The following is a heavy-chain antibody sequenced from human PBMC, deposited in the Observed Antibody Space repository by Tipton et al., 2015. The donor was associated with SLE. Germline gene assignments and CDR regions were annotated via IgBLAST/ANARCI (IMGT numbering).Heavy chain of an antibody. CDR3: AKFPER. J-gene: IGHJ4*02. CDR1: GFTFSSYW. V-gene: IGHV3-7*03. CDR2: INQDESEK. Sequence: SLRLSCAASGFTFSSYWMTWVRQAPGRGLEWVATINQDESEKYYVDSVKGRFTISRDNSNNTLFPQMNSLRAEDTAVYFCAKFPERWGQGTLVTVSS.